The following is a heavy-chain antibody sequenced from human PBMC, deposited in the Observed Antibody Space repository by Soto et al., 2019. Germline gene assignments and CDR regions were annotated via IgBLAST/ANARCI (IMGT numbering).Heavy chain of an antibody. Sequence: QITLKESGPTLVKPTQTLMLTCSFSGFSLDTTGVGVGWIRQAPGKALGWLANIYGHDDKRYNPSVEGRLTTTKDTAKTQAGPTMTDMDPADTATDDSARALKWNDMGGQGTLVTVS. CDR2: IYGHDDK. CDR1: GFSLDTTGVG. V-gene: IGHV2-5*01. J-gene: IGHJ4*02. CDR3: ARALKWNDM. D-gene: IGHD3-3*01.